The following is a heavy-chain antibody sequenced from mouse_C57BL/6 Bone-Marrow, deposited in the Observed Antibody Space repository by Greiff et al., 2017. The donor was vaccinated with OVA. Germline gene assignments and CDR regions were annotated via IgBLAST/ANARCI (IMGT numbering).Heavy chain of an antibody. CDR3: AIYCGSSCYAMDC. CDR1: GYTFTSYW. Sequence: QVQLQQPGAELVKPGASVKMSCKASGYTFTSYWITWVKQRPGQGLEWIGDIYPGSGSTNYNEKFKSKATLTVDTSSSTAYMQLSSLTSEDSAVYYCAIYCGSSCYAMDCWGQGTSVTVSS. D-gene: IGHD1-1*01. V-gene: IGHV1-55*01. CDR2: IYPGSGST. J-gene: IGHJ4*01.